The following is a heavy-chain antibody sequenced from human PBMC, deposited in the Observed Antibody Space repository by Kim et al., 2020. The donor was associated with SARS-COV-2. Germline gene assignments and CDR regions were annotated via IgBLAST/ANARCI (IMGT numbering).Heavy chain of an antibody. D-gene: IGHD3-16*02. CDR3: ARGTSFGGVIVPFDY. J-gene: IGHJ4*02. CDR2: INAGNGNT. Sequence: ASVKVSCKASGYTFTSYAMHWVRQAPGQRLEWMGWINAGNGNTKYSQKFQGRVTITRDTSASTAYMELSSLRSEDTAVYYCARGTSFGGVIVPFDYWGQGTLVTVSS. CDR1: GYTFTSYA. V-gene: IGHV1-3*01.